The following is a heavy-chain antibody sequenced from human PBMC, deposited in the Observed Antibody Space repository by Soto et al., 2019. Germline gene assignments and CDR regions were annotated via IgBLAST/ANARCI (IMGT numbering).Heavy chain of an antibody. D-gene: IGHD4-4*01. CDR3: ARGSRTTQAFDY. CDR2: ISYDGSNK. J-gene: IGHJ4*02. CDR1: GFTFSSYA. Sequence: TGGSLRLSCAASGFTFSSYAMHWVRQAPGKGLEWVAVISYDGSNKYYADSVKGRFTISRDNSKNTLYLQMNSLRAEDTAVYYCARGSRTTQAFDYWGQGTLVTVSS. V-gene: IGHV3-30-3*01.